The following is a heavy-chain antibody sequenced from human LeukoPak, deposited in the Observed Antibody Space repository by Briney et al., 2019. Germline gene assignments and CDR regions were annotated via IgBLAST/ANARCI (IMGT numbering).Heavy chain of an antibody. J-gene: IGHJ5*02. CDR3: AKEGQWLGKSWFDP. D-gene: IGHD6-19*01. V-gene: IGHV3-7*03. Sequence: PGGSLRLSCAASGFTFSSYWMSWVRQAPGKGLEWVANIKQDGSEKYYVDSVKGRFTISRDNSKNTLYLQMNSLRAEDTAVYYCAKEGQWLGKSWFDPWGQGTLVTVSS. CDR2: IKQDGSEK. CDR1: GFTFSSYW.